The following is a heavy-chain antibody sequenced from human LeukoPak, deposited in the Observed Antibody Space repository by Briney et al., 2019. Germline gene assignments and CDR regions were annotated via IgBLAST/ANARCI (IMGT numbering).Heavy chain of an antibody. CDR1: GYTFTGYY. CDR2: INPNSGCT. J-gene: IGHJ6*03. V-gene: IGHV1-2*02. CDR3: ARGGRGSYSPDGYYYYMDV. Sequence: ASVKVSCKASGYTFTGYYMHWVRQAPGQGLEWMGCINPNSGCTNYAQKLQGRVTMTRDTSISTAYMELSRLRSDDTAVYYCARGGRGSYSPDGYYYYMDVWGKGTTVTVSS. D-gene: IGHD1-26*01.